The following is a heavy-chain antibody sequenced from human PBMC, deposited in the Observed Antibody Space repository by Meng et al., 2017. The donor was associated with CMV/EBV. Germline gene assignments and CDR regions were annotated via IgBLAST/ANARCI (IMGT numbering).Heavy chain of an antibody. V-gene: IGHV3-11*01. CDR2: ISSSGSTI. CDR3: ARDQDIVVVPGEWFDP. Sequence: GESLKISCAASGFTFSDYYMSWIRQAPGKGLKWVSYISSSGSTIYYADSVKGRFTISRDNAKNSLYLQMNSLRAEDTAVYYCARDQDIVVVPGEWFDPWGQGTLVTVSS. J-gene: IGHJ5*02. CDR1: GFTFSDYY. D-gene: IGHD2-2*01.